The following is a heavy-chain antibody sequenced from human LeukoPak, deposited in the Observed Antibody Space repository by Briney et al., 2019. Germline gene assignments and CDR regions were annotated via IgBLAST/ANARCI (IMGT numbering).Heavy chain of an antibody. D-gene: IGHD3-9*01. CDR1: GGSISSYY. CDR2: IYTSGST. CDR3: ARDYDVLTAYPPTQLFDP. V-gene: IGHV4-4*07. J-gene: IGHJ5*02. Sequence: PSETLSLTCTVSGGSISSYYWSWIRQPAGKGLKGIGRIYTSGSTNYNPSLKSRFTMSVDTSKNPFSLKLNSVTAADTAVYYCARDYDVLTAYPPTQLFDPWGQGTLVTVSS.